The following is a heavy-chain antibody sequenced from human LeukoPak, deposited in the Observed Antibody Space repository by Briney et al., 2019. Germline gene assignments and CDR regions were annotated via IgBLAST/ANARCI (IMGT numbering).Heavy chain of an antibody. J-gene: IGHJ4*02. CDR3: ARDSSAGSSGF. CDR2: ISGTSATI. Sequence: GGSLRLSCAASGFTFSNFNMNWVRQAPGKGLEWILYISGTSATIYYADSVKGRFTISRDNAKNSLYLQMNSLRVEDTAVYYCARDSSAGSSGFWGQGTLVTVSS. D-gene: IGHD6-25*01. V-gene: IGHV3-48*01. CDR1: GFTFSNFN.